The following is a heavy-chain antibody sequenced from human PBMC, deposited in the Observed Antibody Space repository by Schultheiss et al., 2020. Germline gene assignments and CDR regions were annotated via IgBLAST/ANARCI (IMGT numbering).Heavy chain of an antibody. J-gene: IGHJ5*02. Sequence: GGSLRLSCAASGFTFSNAWMNWVRQAPGKGLEWVSGISGSGSSTYYADSVKGRFTISRDNSKNMLYLEINRLTADDTAVYYCAKDISYSISWFDAWGQGTLVTVSS. CDR3: AKDISYSISWFDA. V-gene: IGHV3-23*01. CDR1: GFTFSNAW. CDR2: ISGSGSST. D-gene: IGHD6-13*01.